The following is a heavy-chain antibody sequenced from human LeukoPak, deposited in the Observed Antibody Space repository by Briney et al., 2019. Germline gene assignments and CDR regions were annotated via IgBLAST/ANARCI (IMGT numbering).Heavy chain of an antibody. CDR1: GYTFTGYY. CDR3: ARAAVAGTWFDY. Sequence: ASVKASCKASGYTFTGYYMHWVRQAPGQGLEWMGWINPNSGGTNYAQKFQGWVTMTRDTSISTAYMELSRLRSDDTAVYYCARAAVAGTWFDYWGQGTLVTVSS. J-gene: IGHJ4*02. D-gene: IGHD6-19*01. V-gene: IGHV1-2*04. CDR2: INPNSGGT.